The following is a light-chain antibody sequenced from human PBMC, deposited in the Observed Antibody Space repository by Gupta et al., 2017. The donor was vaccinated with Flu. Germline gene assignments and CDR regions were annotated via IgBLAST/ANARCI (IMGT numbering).Light chain of an antibody. CDR3: TSVTNTNTWV. J-gene: IGLJ3*02. V-gene: IGLV2-14*01. CDR2: EVS. CDR1: GYDY. Sequence: QSALTQPASVSGSPGQSITISCTGGYDYVSWFQQHPGKAPKLMIYEVSNRPSGISNRFSGSKSGNAASLTISGLQEEDEADYYCTSVTNTNTWVFGGGTKLTVL.